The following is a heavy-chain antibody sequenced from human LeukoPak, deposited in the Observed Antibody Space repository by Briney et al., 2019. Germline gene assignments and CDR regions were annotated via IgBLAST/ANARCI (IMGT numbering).Heavy chain of an antibody. CDR3: ARGLRSPEYYMDV. CDR2: ISSSSSYI. V-gene: IGHV3-21*01. D-gene: IGHD1-14*01. J-gene: IGHJ6*03. Sequence: PGGSLRLSCAASGFTCSSYSLNWVRQAPGEGLEWVSSISSSSSYIYYADSVKGRFTISRDNAKNSLYLQMNSLRAEDTAVYYCARGLRSPEYYMDVWGKGTTVTVSS. CDR1: GFTCSSYS.